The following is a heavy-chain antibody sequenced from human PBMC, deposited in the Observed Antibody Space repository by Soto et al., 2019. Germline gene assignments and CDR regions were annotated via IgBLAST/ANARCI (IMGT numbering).Heavy chain of an antibody. V-gene: IGHV3-7*03. CDR1: GFTFSSYW. Sequence: LRLCCAASGFTFSSYWMSWVRRAPGKGLEWVANIKQDGSEKYYVDSVKGRFTISRDNAKNSLYLQMNSLRAEDTAVYYCARDRGGSRYNWFDPWGQGTLVTVSS. CDR2: IKQDGSEK. D-gene: IGHD2-15*01. J-gene: IGHJ5*02. CDR3: ARDRGGSRYNWFDP.